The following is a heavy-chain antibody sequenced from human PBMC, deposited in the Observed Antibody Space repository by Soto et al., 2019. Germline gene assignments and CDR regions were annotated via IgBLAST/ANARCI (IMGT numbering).Heavy chain of an antibody. CDR2: INHSGST. D-gene: IGHD3-16*02. CDR3: ARGSDYIWGSDPTIWVNYFDY. CDR1: GGSFSGYY. V-gene: IGHV4-34*01. Sequence: QVQLQQWGAGLLKPSETLSLTCAVYGGSFSGYYWSWIRQPPGKGLEWIGEINHSGSTNYNPPLKGRVTIPVATAKNQRPLRLGSVTAADTAVYYCARGSDYIWGSDPTIWVNYFDYWGQGTLVTVSS. J-gene: IGHJ4*02.